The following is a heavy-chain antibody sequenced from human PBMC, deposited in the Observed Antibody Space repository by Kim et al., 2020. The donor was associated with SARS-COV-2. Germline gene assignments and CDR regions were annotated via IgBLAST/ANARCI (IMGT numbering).Heavy chain of an antibody. CDR3: ARASSTSCYY. J-gene: IGHJ4*02. V-gene: IGHV3-74*01. Sequence: STNYAESVKGRFTISRDNAKNTLFLQMNSLRAEDTAVYSCARASSTSCYYWGQGTLFTVSS. CDR2: ST. D-gene: IGHD2-2*01.